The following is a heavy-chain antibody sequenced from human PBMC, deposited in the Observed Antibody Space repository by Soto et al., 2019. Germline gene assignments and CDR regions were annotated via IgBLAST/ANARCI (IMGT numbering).Heavy chain of an antibody. V-gene: IGHV3-21*01. CDR2: ISSSSSYI. J-gene: IGHJ6*02. CDR3: ARGRGAAGTDSVQYYGMDV. D-gene: IGHD6-13*01. CDR1: GFTFSSYS. Sequence: EVQLVESGGGLVKPGGSLRLSCAASGFTFSSYSMNWVRQAPGKGLEWVSSISSSSSYIYYADSVKGRFTISRANAKNSLYLQMNILRDEDTAVYYCARGRGAAGTDSVQYYGMDVWGQGTTVTVSS.